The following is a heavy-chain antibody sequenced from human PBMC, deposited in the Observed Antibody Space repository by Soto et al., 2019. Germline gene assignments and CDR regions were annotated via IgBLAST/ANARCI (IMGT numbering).Heavy chain of an antibody. CDR3: ARVTQAVDADY. J-gene: IGHJ4*02. CDR2: ISYDGSNR. Sequence: QVQLVDSGGGVVQPGRSLRLSCAASGLTLSNYAMHWVRQAPGKGLEWVAVISYDGSNRYYADSVKGRFTISRDNSKNTLYLQMNSLRAEDTAVYYCARVTQAVDADYWGQGTLVTVSS. V-gene: IGHV3-30-3*01. CDR1: GLTLSNYA. D-gene: IGHD6-19*01.